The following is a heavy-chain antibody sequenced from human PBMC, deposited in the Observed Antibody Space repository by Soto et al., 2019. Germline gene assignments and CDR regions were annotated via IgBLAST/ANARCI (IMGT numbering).Heavy chain of an antibody. CDR1: GFTFSDYA. J-gene: IGHJ4*02. CDR3: AKGGRQWLVTSDFNY. CDR2: VSHDGRNT. D-gene: IGHD6-19*01. V-gene: IGHV3-30*18. Sequence: VQLVESGGGVVQPGRSLRLSCAASGFTFSDYAMHWVRQAPGKGLEWLAVVSHDGRNTHYADSVKGRFTISRDRSKNTVSLEMTSLRAEDTAVYYCAKGGRQWLVTSDFNYWGQGALVTVSS.